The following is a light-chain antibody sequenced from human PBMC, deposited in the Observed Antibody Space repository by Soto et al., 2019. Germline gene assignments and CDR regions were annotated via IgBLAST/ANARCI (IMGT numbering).Light chain of an antibody. CDR2: DAS. V-gene: IGKV3-11*01. Sequence: EIVLTQSPATLSFSPVERGTLSLRSSQSVGSYLAWYQQKPGQAPRLLIYDASNRATGIPARFSGSGSGTDFTLTISSLEPADFAVYYCQQRSNWPPITFGQGTRLEIK. CDR3: QQRSNWPPIT. CDR1: QSVGSY. J-gene: IGKJ5*01.